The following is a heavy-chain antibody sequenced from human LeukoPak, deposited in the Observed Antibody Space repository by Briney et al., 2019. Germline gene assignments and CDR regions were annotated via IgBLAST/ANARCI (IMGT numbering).Heavy chain of an antibody. D-gene: IGHD4-17*01. CDR1: GYTFTSYY. CDR2: INPSGGST. J-gene: IGHJ5*02. CDR3: ARDNLGTTVTKGPGFDP. V-gene: IGHV1-46*01. Sequence: GASVKVSCKASGYTFTSYYMHWVRQAPGQGLEWMGRINPSGGSTSYAQKFQGRVTMTRDTSTSTVYMELSSLRSEDTAVYYCARDNLGTTVTKGPGFDPWGQGTLVTVSS.